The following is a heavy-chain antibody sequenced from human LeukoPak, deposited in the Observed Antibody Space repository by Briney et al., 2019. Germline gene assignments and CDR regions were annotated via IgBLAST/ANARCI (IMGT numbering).Heavy chain of an antibody. CDR2: IHTSGTT. CDR3: ARAKGDY. V-gene: IGHV4-61*02. CDR1: GGAISSGSHY. J-gene: IGHJ4*02. Sequence: SETLSLTCTVSGGAISSGSHYWSWIRQSAGKGLEWIGRIHTSGTTNYNPSLKSRVTMSVDTSKNQFSLRLNSVTPADTAVYYCARAKGDYWGQGTLVTVSS.